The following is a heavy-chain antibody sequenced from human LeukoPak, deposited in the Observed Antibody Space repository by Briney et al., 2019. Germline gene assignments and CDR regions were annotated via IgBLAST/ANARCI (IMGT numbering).Heavy chain of an antibody. Sequence: SSGDYYWSWIRQPPGKGLEWVSGISWNSGSIGYADSVKGRFTISRDNAKNSLYLQMNSLRAEDTALYYCAKDSSGWSGGFDYWGQGTLVTVSS. CDR3: AKDSSGWSGGFDY. V-gene: IGHV3-9*01. CDR1: SSGDYY. CDR2: ISWNSGSI. J-gene: IGHJ4*02. D-gene: IGHD6-19*01.